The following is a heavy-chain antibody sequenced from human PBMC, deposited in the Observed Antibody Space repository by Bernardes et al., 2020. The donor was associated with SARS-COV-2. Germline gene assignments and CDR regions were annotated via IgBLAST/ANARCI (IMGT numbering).Heavy chain of an antibody. CDR2: IVVDSGNT. CDR3: AADPHGGYSGYRGFDT. Sequence: SVKVSCKASGFTFRTSALQWVRQARGQRLEWIGWIVVDSGNTDYAQTFQERVTIIRDMSTSTAYMELRSLRSEDTAIYYCAADPHGGYSGYRGFDTWGQGTLVTVSS. V-gene: IGHV1-58*01. CDR1: GFTFRTSA. D-gene: IGHD5-12*01. J-gene: IGHJ5*02.